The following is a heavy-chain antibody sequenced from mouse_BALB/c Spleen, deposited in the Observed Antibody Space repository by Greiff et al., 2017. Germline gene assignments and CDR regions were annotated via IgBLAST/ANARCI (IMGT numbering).Heavy chain of an antibody. Sequence: QVQLKQSGAELVRPGASVTLSCKASGYTFTDYEMHWVKQTPVHGLEWIGAIDPETGGTAYNQKFKGKATLTADKSSSTAYMELRSLTSEDSAVYYCTRMETVPWFAYWGQGTLVTVSA. V-gene: IGHV1-15*01. CDR3: TRMETVPWFAY. CDR1: GYTFTDYE. J-gene: IGHJ3*01. CDR2: IDPETGGT.